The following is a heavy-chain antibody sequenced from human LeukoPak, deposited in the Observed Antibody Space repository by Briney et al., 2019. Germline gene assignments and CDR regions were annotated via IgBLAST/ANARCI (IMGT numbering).Heavy chain of an antibody. D-gene: IGHD3-22*01. J-gene: IGHJ4*02. CDR1: AFRSSSHV. V-gene: IGHV3-23*01. Sequence: GGSLRLSCVASAFRSSSHVMLCVRQAPGKGLEWVSGISGGGGDTYYADSVKGRFTISRDNSKNTLNLRMDSLRAEDTALYYCAKDQNYESSGYYGGFDYWGQGTLVTVSS. CDR3: AKDQNYESSGYYGGFDY. CDR2: ISGGGGDT.